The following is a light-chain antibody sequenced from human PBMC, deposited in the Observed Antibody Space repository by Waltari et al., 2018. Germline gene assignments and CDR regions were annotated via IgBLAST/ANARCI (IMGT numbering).Light chain of an antibody. V-gene: IGKV4-1*01. CDR1: QTILYNSNNKNY. J-gene: IGKJ1*01. Sequence: VMTQSPDSLAVSLGARATINCKSSQTILYNSNNKNYLVWYQQKPGQPPKLLIYWASTRESGVPDRFNGSGSGTDFTLTISSLQAEDVALYYCQQFYTSPPTFGQGTKVEIK. CDR3: QQFYTSPPT. CDR2: WAS.